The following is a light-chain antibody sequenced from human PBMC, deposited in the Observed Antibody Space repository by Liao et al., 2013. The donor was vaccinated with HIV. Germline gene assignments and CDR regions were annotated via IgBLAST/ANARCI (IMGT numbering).Light chain of an antibody. V-gene: IGLV3-1*01. CDR2: QDK. CDR1: KLGNEF. J-gene: IGLJ2*01. Sequence: SYELTQPPSVSVSPGQTASIPCSGNKLGNEFTSWYQQKPGQSPVLLIYQDKKRPSGIPERFSGSNSGNTATLTISGTQAMDEADYYCQAWDSNTGDVLFGGGTKLTVL. CDR3: QAWDSNTGDVL.